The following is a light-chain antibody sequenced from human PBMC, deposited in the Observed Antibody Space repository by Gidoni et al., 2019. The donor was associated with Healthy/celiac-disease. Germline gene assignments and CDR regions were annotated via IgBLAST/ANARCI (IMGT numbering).Light chain of an antibody. CDR1: QSVSSSY. CDR3: QQYGSSTGMYT. CDR2: GAS. V-gene: IGKV3-20*01. J-gene: IGKJ2*01. Sequence: IVLTQSPGTLYLSPGERATLSCRASQSVSSSYLAWYQQKPGQAPRLLIYGASSRATGIPDRFSGSGSGTDFTLTISRLEHEDFAVYYCQQYGSSTGMYTFGQGTKLEIK.